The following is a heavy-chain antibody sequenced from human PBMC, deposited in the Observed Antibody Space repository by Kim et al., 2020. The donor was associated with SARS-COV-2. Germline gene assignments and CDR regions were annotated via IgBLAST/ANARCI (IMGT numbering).Heavy chain of an antibody. CDR3: ARTNNWNVLSFDY. Sequence: SETLSLTCTVSGGSISSSSYYWGWIRQPPGKGLEWIGSIYYSGSTYYNPSLKSRVTISVDTSKNQFSLKLSSVTAADTAVYYCARTNNWNVLSFDYWGQGTLVTVSS. D-gene: IGHD1-1*01. CDR1: GGSISSSSYY. CDR2: IYYSGST. V-gene: IGHV4-39*01. J-gene: IGHJ4*02.